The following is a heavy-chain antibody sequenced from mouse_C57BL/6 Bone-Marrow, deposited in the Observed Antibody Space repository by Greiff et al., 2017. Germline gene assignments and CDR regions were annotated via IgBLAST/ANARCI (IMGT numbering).Heavy chain of an antibody. CDR2: ITPSNGGT. J-gene: IGHJ2*01. V-gene: IGHV1-53*01. CDR3: ASPELLPYYFDY. CDR1: GYTFTSYW. Sequence: VQLQQPGTELVKPGASVKLSCKASGYTFTSYWMHWVKQRPGQGLAWIGNITPSNGGTNYNEKFKSKATLTVDKSSSTAYMQLSSRTSADSAVDYCASPELLPYYFDYCGQGTTLTVSS. D-gene: IGHD4-1*01.